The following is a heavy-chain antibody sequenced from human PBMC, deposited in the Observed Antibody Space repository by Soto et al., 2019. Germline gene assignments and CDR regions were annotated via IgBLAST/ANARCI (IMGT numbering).Heavy chain of an antibody. Sequence: QVQLVQSGAEVKKPGSSVKVSCKASGGTFSSYTISWVRQAPGQGLEWMGRIIPILGIANYAQKFQGRVTITADKSTSTAYMELSSLRSEDTAVYYCARHPNCGGDCYWYFDLWGRGTLVTVSS. D-gene: IGHD2-21*01. CDR2: IIPILGIA. CDR1: GGTFSSYT. CDR3: ARHPNCGGDCYWYFDL. J-gene: IGHJ2*01. V-gene: IGHV1-69*02.